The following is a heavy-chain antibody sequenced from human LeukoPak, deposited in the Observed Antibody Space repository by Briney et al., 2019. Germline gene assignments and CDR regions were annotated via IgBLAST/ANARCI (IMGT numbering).Heavy chain of an antibody. CDR1: GGSISSYY. Sequence: PSETLSLTCTVSGGSISSYYWSWLRQPPGQGLEWIGYIYYSGSTNYNPSLKSRVTISVDTSKNQFSLKLSSVTAADTAVYYCARDLHYSGSSLYDYWGQGTLVTVSS. V-gene: IGHV4-59*01. J-gene: IGHJ4*02. CDR2: IYYSGST. D-gene: IGHD1-26*01. CDR3: ARDLHYSGSSLYDY.